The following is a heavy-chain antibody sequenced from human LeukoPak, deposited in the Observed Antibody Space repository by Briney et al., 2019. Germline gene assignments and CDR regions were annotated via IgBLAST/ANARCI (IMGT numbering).Heavy chain of an antibody. CDR3: ARGRRGYSYDY. CDR1: GGSFSVYY. Sequence: PSETLSLTCAVYGGSFSVYYWSWIRQPPGKGLEWIGEINHSGSTNYNPSLKSRVTISVDTSKNQFSLKLSSVTAADTAVYYCARGRRGYSYDYWGQGTLVTVSS. J-gene: IGHJ4*02. CDR2: INHSGST. V-gene: IGHV4-34*01. D-gene: IGHD5-18*01.